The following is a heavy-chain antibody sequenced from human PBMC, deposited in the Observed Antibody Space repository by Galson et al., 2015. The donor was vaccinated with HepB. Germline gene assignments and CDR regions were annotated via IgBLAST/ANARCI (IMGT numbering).Heavy chain of an antibody. CDR3: ARGVRGLGGLYDFDI. CDR2: INTNTRNP. D-gene: IGHD3-10*01. Sequence: SVKVSCKASGYTFNQYPMNWVRQAPGQGLEWMGWINTNTRNPTYAQGFTGRFVFSLDTSVSTAYLQISSLQAEDIAVHYCARGVRGLGGLYDFDIWGQGTMVTVSS. V-gene: IGHV7-4-1*02. CDR1: GYTFNQYP. J-gene: IGHJ3*02.